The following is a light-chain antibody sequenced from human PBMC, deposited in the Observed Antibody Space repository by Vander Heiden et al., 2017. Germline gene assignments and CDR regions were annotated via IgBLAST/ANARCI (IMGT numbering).Light chain of an antibody. CDR1: QSVLYSSNNKNY. Sequence: LGERATINCKSSQSVLYSSNNKNYLAWYQQKPGQPPKLLIYWASTRESGVPDRFSGRGSGTDFTLTISSLQAEDVAVYSCQQYYSTPRTFGQGTKVEIK. CDR2: WAS. V-gene: IGKV4-1*01. CDR3: QQYYSTPRT. J-gene: IGKJ1*01.